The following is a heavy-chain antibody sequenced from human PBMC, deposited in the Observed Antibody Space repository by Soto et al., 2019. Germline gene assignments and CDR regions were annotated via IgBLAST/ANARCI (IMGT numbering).Heavy chain of an antibody. CDR1: GGSVSSSNW. CDR3: ARVPGVVVSADDAFDI. V-gene: IGHV4-4*02. Sequence: QVQLQESGPGLVKPSGTLSLTCAVSGGSVSSSNWWSWVRQSPGKGLEWMGEIYHSGSAHYNPSLKSRATISFDKSKNQFSLRLTSVTAADTAVYYCARVPGVVVSADDAFDIWGPGTRVIVSS. CDR2: IYHSGSA. D-gene: IGHD2-21*02. J-gene: IGHJ3*02.